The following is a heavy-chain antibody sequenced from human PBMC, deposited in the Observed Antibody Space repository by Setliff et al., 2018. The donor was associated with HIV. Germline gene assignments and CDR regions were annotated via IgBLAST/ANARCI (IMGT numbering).Heavy chain of an antibody. CDR3: ARASAAAGTGLDY. D-gene: IGHD6-13*01. CDR2: INAGNGNT. CDR1: GYTFTSYA. V-gene: IGHV1-3*01. Sequence: GASVKVSCKASGYTFTSYAMHWVRQAPGQRLEWMGWINAGNGNTKYSQKFQGRVTITRDTSASTAYMELSSLRPEDTAVYYCARASAAAGTGLDYWGQGTLVTVSS. J-gene: IGHJ4*02.